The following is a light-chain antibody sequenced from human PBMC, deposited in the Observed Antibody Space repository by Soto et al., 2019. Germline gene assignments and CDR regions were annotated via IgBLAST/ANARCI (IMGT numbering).Light chain of an antibody. CDR1: SSDVGAYNY. CDR2: EVN. CDR3: TSYAGSTLWV. J-gene: IGLJ3*02. V-gene: IGLV2-8*01. Sequence: QSALTQPPSASGSPGQSVTISCTGTSSDVGAYNYVSWYQQYPGKAPKLMIYEVNKRPSGVPDRFSGSKSGKTASLTVSGLQAEDEADNNCTSYAGSTLWVFGGGTKLTLL.